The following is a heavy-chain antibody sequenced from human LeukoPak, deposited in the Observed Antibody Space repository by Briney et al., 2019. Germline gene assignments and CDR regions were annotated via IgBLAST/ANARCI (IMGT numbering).Heavy chain of an antibody. CDR3: YMDV. V-gene: IGHV7-4-1*01. J-gene: IGHJ6*03. D-gene: IGHD3-3*01. CDR2: INTNTGNP. Sequence: ASVKVSCKASGYTFTGYYMHWIRQAPGQGLEWMGWINTNTGNPTYAQGFTGRFVFSLDTSVSTAYYCARAYDFWSGYSYYYYMDVWGKGTTVTVSS. CDR1: GYTFTGYY.